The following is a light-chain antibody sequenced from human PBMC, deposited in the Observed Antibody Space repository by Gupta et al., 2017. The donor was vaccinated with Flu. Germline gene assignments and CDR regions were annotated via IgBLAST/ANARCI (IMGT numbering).Light chain of an antibody. CDR1: DTISTY. J-gene: IGKJ4*01. CDR2: EAS. CDR3: QQGNNSPLN. Sequence: EILLTESPATLSLSLGERSTLSCGASDTISTYLAWYQQKPGQAPMLLIYEASNRETGVPARFSGSGSGTDFTLTISSLQPEDHAVYYCQQGNNSPLNFGGGTKVEIK. V-gene: IGKV3-11*01.